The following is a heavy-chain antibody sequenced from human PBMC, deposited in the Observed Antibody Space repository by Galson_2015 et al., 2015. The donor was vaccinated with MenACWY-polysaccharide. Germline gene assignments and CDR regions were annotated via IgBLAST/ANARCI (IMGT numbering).Heavy chain of an antibody. CDR3: ARYTCTSTSCYFDY. CDR1: GGSIGSYY. V-gene: IGHV4-59*01. CDR2: IYYSGST. Sequence: SETLSLTCTVSGGSIGSYYRTWIRQPPGKGLEYIGYIYYSGSTKYSPSLKSRVTISVDTSKNQFSLKLSSVTAADTAVYYCARYTCTSTSCYFDYWGQGTLVTVSS. D-gene: IGHD2-2*01. J-gene: IGHJ4*02.